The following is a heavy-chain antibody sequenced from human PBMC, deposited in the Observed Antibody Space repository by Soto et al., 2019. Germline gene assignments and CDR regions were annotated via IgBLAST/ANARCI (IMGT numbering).Heavy chain of an antibody. CDR3: ARAAALYSSSSPRYYYGMDV. J-gene: IGHJ6*02. CDR2: INHSGST. D-gene: IGHD6-6*01. V-gene: IGHV4-34*01. Sequence: HVQLQQWGAGLLKPSETLSLTCAVYGGSFSGYYWSWIRQPPGKGLEWIGEINHSGSTNYNPSLKSRVTISVDTSKNQFSLKLSSVTAADTAVYYCARAAALYSSSSPRYYYGMDVWGQGTTVTVSS. CDR1: GGSFSGYY.